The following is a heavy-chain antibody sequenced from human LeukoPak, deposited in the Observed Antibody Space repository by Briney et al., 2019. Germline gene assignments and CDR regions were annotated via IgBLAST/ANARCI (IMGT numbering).Heavy chain of an antibody. CDR3: ATQSITLVVVISPFDY. D-gene: IGHD3-22*01. CDR1: GLTFSNFP. CDR2: IQDDGATT. Sequence: GESLRLSCAASGLTFSNFPMHWVRQAPGKGLEWVALIQDDGATTNYVDSVRGRFTIFRDNSKSTVYRQMNSLKPDDTAVYYCATQSITLVVVISPFDYWGQGTLVPVPT. J-gene: IGHJ4*02. V-gene: IGHV3-30*02.